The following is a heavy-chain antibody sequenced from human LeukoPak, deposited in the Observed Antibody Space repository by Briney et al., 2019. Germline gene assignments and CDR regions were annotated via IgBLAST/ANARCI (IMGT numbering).Heavy chain of an antibody. CDR2: ISSSSSYI. Sequence: GGSLRLSCAASGFTFSKAWMSWVRQAPGKGLEWVSSISSSSSYIYYADSVKGRFTISRDNAKNSLYLQMNSLRAEDTAVYYCVVGATTLFDCWGQGTLVTVSS. CDR3: VVGATTLFDC. D-gene: IGHD1-26*01. J-gene: IGHJ4*02. V-gene: IGHV3-21*01. CDR1: GFTFSKAW.